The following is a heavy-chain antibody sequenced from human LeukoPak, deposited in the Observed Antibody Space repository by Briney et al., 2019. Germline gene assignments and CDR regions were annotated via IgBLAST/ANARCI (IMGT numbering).Heavy chain of an antibody. J-gene: IGHJ5*02. Sequence: ASVKVSCKASGYTFTSYDINWVRQATGQGSEWMGWMNPNSGNTGYAQKFQGRVTITRNTSISTAYMELSSLRSEDTAVYYCARHAGPLGYCSSTSCLNWFDPWGQGTLVTVSS. V-gene: IGHV1-8*03. D-gene: IGHD2-2*01. CDR1: GYTFTSYD. CDR2: MNPNSGNT. CDR3: ARHAGPLGYCSSTSCLNWFDP.